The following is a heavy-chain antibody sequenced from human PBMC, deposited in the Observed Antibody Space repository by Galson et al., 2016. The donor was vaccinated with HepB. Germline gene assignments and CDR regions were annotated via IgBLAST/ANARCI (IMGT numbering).Heavy chain of an antibody. CDR2: IWHDGSNK. Sequence: SLRLSCAASGSTFGSYGMHWVRQTPGKGLEWVAFIWHDGSNKYYVDSVKGRFTISRDNSKKMVYLQMNSLRAEDTAVYYCHYFDSSGPLDYWGQGTLVTVSS. D-gene: IGHD3-22*01. J-gene: IGHJ4*02. V-gene: IGHV3-33*01. CDR1: GSTFGSYG. CDR3: HYFDSSGPLDY.